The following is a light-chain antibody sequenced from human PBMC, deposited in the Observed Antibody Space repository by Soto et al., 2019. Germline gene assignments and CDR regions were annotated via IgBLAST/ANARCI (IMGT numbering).Light chain of an antibody. CDR1: QSVTSNY. Sequence: EVVMTQSPATLSVSPWEGATLSCRASQSVTSNYLAWYQQKPGKAPRLLIHGISNRATGVPDRFSGSGSGTDFTLTISRLEPEDFAVYYCQQYTAWPLTFGQGTKVDI. J-gene: IGKJ1*01. CDR3: QQYTAWPLT. V-gene: IGKV3-20*01. CDR2: GIS.